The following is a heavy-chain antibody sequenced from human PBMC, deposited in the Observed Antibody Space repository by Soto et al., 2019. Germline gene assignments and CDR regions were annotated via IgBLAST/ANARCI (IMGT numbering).Heavy chain of an antibody. CDR3: ARLVGATSWGPFFRRAAGEFDI. V-gene: IGHV4-4*02. CDR1: GGSISSSNW. Sequence: QVQLQESGPGLVKPSGTLSLTCAVSGGSISSSNWWSWVRQPPGKGLEWIGEIYHSGSTNYNPSLKSRVTISVDKSKNQFSLKLSSVTAADTAVYYCARLVGATSWGPFFRRAAGEFDIWGQGTMVTVSS. D-gene: IGHD1-26*01. J-gene: IGHJ3*02. CDR2: IYHSGST.